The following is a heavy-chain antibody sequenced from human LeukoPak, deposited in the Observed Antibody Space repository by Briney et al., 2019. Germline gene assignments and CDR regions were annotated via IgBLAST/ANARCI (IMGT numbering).Heavy chain of an antibody. Sequence: GGSLRLSCAASGFTFSSYSMNWVRQAPGKGLEWVSSISSSCSYIYYADSVKGRFTISRDNAKNSLYLQMNSLRAEDTAVYYCARATCSSTSCPYYYYMDVWGKGTTVTVSS. V-gene: IGHV3-21*01. CDR3: ARATCSSTSCPYYYYMDV. J-gene: IGHJ6*03. D-gene: IGHD2-2*01. CDR1: GFTFSSYS. CDR2: ISSSCSYI.